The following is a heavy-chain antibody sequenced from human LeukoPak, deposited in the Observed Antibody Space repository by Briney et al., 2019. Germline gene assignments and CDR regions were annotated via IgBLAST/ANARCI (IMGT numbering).Heavy chain of an antibody. CDR1: GYTFTSYA. J-gene: IGHJ4*02. Sequence: GASVKVSCKASGYTFTSYAMNWVRQAPGQGLEWMGWINTNTGNPTYAQGFTGRFVFSLDTPVSTAYLQINSLKAEDTAVYYCARHWEVGVQRYWGQGTLVTVSS. CDR3: ARHWEVGVQRY. CDR2: INTNTGNP. V-gene: IGHV7-4-1*02. D-gene: IGHD1-26*01.